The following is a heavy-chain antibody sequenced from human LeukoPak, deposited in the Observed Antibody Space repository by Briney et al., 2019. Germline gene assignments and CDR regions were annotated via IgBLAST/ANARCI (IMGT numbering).Heavy chain of an antibody. CDR1: GYTFTGYY. CDR3: APSSTEFYYFDY. J-gene: IGHJ4*02. D-gene: IGHD3-3*01. CDR2: INPNSGGT. V-gene: IGHV1-2*02. Sequence: ASVKVSCKASGYTFTGYYMHWVRQAPGQGLEWMGWINPNSGGTNYAQKFQGRVTMTRDTSISTAYMELSRLRSDDTAVYYCAPSSTEFYYFDYWGQGTLVTVSS.